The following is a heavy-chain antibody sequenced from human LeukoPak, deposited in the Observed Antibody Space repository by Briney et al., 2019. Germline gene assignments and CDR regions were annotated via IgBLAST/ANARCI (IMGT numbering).Heavy chain of an antibody. CDR3: ARDIAAAGLRGYYYYGMDV. CDR2: INPNSGGT. V-gene: IGHV1-2*04. Sequence: GASVKVSCKASGYTFTNYYMHWVRQAPGQGLEWMGWINPNSGGTNYAQKFQGWVTMTRDTSISTAYMELSRLRSDDTAVYYCARDIAAAGLRGYYYYGMDVWGQGTTVTVSS. CDR1: GYTFTNYY. D-gene: IGHD6-13*01. J-gene: IGHJ6*02.